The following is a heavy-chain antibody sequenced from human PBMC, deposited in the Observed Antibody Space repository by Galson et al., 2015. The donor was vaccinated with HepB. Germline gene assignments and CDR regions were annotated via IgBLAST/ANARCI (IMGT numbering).Heavy chain of an antibody. CDR2: ISYDGSNK. CDR3: AKRFQNSSSSGSFDI. CDR1: GFTFSDYA. J-gene: IGHJ3*02. D-gene: IGHD6-6*01. Sequence: SLRLSCAASGFTFSDYAMHWVRQAPGRGLEWVAIISYDGSNKYYPDSVKGRFTISRDNSKNTLYLQMNSLRAEDTAVYYCAKRFQNSSSSGSFDIWGQGTMVTVSS. V-gene: IGHV3-30-3*02.